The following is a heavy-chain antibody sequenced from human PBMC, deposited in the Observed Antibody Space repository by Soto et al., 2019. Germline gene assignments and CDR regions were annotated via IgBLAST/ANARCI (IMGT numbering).Heavy chain of an antibody. V-gene: IGHV3-23*01. CDR3: AKGGFMITFGGVIVVHDAFDI. J-gene: IGHJ3*02. CDR2: ISGSGGST. D-gene: IGHD3-16*02. CDR1: GFTFSSYA. Sequence: GGSLRLSCAASGFTFSSYAMSWVRQAPGKGLEWVSAISGSGGSTYYADSVKGRFTISRDNSKNTLYLQMNSLRAEETAVYYCAKGGFMITFGGVIVVHDAFDIWGQGTMVTVSS.